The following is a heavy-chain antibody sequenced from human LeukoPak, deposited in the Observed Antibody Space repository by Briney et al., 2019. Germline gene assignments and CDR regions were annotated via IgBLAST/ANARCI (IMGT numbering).Heavy chain of an antibody. CDR1: GDSW. CDR3: AREMATTETFDY. CDR2: IKSDGSST. J-gene: IGHJ4*02. V-gene: IGHV3-74*01. D-gene: IGHD5-12*01. Sequence: GGSLRLSCAGSGDSWMHWVRQGPGKGLVWVSRIKSDGSSTSYADSVKGRFTISRDNSKNTVYVQMSSLRPEDTAVYYCAREMATTETFDYWGQGTLVTVSS.